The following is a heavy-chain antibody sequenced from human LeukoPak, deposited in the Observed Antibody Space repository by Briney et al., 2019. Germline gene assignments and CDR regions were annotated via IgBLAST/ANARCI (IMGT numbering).Heavy chain of an antibody. CDR3: AKAVAATGHYYFGMDV. CDR1: GFTFSSYG. J-gene: IGHJ6*02. Sequence: GGSLRLSCTASGFTFSSYGMHWVRQAPGKGLEWVAVIWFDGSNKYYADSVKGRLTISRDNSKSTLYLQMNSLRAEDTGGYYCAKAVAATGHYYFGMDVWGQGTTVTVSS. CDR2: IWFDGSNK. V-gene: IGHV3-33*06. D-gene: IGHD6-19*01.